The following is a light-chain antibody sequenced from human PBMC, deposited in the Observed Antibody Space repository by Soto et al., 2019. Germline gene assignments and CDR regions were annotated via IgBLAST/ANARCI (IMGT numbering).Light chain of an antibody. Sequence: QSALTQPPSASGSPGQSVTISCTGTSSDVGGYNYVSWYQQHPGKAPKLMIYGVSKRPSGVPDRFSGSKSGNTASLTVSGLQAEDEADYYCSSYEGSNNFVVFGGGTKVTVL. J-gene: IGLJ2*01. CDR2: GVS. CDR3: SSYEGSNNFVV. CDR1: SSDVGGYNY. V-gene: IGLV2-8*01.